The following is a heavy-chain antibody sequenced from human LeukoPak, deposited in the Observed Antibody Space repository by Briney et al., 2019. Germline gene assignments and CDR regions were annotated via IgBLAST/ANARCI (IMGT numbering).Heavy chain of an antibody. D-gene: IGHD3-3*01. J-gene: IGHJ4*02. V-gene: IGHV5-51*01. CDR3: ARAIYDFWSGSRLYYFDY. CDR2: IYPGDSDT. Sequence: GESLKISCKGSGCSFTSYWIGWVRQMPGKGLEWMGIIYPGDSDTRYSPSFQGQVTISADKSISTAYLQWSSLKASDTAMYYCARAIYDFWSGSRLYYFDYWGQGTLVTVSS. CDR1: GCSFTSYW.